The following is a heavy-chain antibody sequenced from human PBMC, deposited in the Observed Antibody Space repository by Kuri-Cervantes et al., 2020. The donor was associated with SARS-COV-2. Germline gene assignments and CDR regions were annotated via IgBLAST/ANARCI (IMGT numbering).Heavy chain of an antibody. CDR2: ISAYNGNT. V-gene: IGHV1-18*01. J-gene: IGHJ4*02. CDR3: ATYRGAALDY. Sequence: VSVKVSCKASGGTFSSYAISWVRQAPGQGLEWMGWISAYNGNTNYAQKLQGRVTMTTDTSTSTAYMELGSLRSDDTAVYYCATYRGAALDYWGQGTLVTVSS. CDR1: GGTFSSYA. D-gene: IGHD6-6*01.